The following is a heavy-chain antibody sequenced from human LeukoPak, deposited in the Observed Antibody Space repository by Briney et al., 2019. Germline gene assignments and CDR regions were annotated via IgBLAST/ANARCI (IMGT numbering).Heavy chain of an antibody. J-gene: IGHJ3*02. CDR1: GGSVSSGSYY. CDR3: ARVDIVVVAAATLGAFDI. D-gene: IGHD2-15*01. V-gene: IGHV4-61*01. Sequence: SETLSLTCTVSGGSVSSGSYYWSWIRQPPGRGLEWIGYIYYSGSTNYNPSLKSRVTISVDTSKNQFSLKLSSVTAADTAVYYCARVDIVVVAAATLGAFDIWGQGTMVTVSS. CDR2: IYYSGST.